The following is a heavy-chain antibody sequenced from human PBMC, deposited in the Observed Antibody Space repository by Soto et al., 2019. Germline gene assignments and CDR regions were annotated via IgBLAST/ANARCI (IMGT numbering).Heavy chain of an antibody. CDR1: GYTFTSYG. D-gene: IGHD6-19*01. J-gene: IGHJ6*02. CDR2: ISAYNGNT. V-gene: IGHV1-18*01. Sequence: QVQLVQSGSEVKEPGASVKVSCKASGYTFTSYGISWVRQAPGQGLEWMGWISAYNGNTNYAQKLQGRVTMTTDTPTSTAYMELRSLRSDDTAAYYCARAGLGVPGTGYGMAVWGQGTTVTVSS. CDR3: ARAGLGVPGTGYGMAV.